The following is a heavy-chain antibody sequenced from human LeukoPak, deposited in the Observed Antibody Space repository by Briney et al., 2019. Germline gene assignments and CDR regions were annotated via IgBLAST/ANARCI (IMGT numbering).Heavy chain of an antibody. Sequence: SETLSLTCFVSGGSINSGNYYWGWIRQPPGNGLEWIGSIYYSGSTYYNPSLKSRVTISVDTSKNQFSLKLSSVTAADTAVYYCARDGYSYGYGNTFYYFDYWGQGTLVTVSS. CDR2: IYYSGST. CDR1: GGSINSGNYY. D-gene: IGHD5-18*01. J-gene: IGHJ4*02. CDR3: ARDGYSYGYGNTFYYFDY. V-gene: IGHV4-39*07.